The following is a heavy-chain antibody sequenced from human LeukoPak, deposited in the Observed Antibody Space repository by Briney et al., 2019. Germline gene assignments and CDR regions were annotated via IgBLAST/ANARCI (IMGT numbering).Heavy chain of an antibody. J-gene: IGHJ4*02. D-gene: IGHD2-15*01. V-gene: IGHV4-34*01. Sequence: SETLSLTCAVYGGSFSGYYWSWIRQPPGKGLEWVGEINHSGSTNYNPSLKSRVTISVDTSKNQFSLKLSSVTAADTAAYYCARYWGLDTVVVVAATPGGYFDYWGQGTLVTVSS. CDR3: ARYWGLDTVVVVAATPGGYFDY. CDR2: INHSGST. CDR1: GGSFSGYY.